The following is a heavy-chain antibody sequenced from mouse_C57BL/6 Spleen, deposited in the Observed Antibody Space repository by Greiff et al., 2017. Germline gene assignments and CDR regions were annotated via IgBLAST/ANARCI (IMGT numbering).Heavy chain of an antibody. D-gene: IGHD1-1*01. Sequence: EVQVVESGGDLVKPGGSLKLSCAASGFTFSSYGMSWVRQTPDKRLEWVATISSGGSYTYYPDSVKGRFTISRDNAKNTLYLQMSSLKSEDTAMYYCARHPYYYGSSPYYFDSWGQGTTLTVSS. CDR1: GFTFSSYG. CDR3: ARHPYYYGSSPYYFDS. V-gene: IGHV5-6*01. CDR2: ISSGGSYT. J-gene: IGHJ2*01.